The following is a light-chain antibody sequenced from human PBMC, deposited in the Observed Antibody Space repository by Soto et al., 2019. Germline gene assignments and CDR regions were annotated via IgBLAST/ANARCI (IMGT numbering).Light chain of an antibody. V-gene: IGLV1-44*01. CDR2: RNF. J-gene: IGLJ1*01. Sequence: QSALTQPPSASGTPGQRVSISCSGSASNIGSKTVDWYQQLPGTAPQLLIHRNFQRPSGVPARFSASTSGTSASLAITALQSEDEADYYCAAWDASLDAYVFGTGTKVTVL. CDR1: ASNIGSKT. CDR3: AAWDASLDAYV.